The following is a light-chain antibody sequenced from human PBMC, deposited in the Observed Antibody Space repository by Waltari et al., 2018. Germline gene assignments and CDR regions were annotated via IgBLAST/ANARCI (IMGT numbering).Light chain of an antibody. J-gene: IGLJ2*01. CDR1: WSTIGSNA. CDR3: SAWDDSLNGQVV. V-gene: IGLV1-44*01. CDR2: SNN. Sequence: QSLLTQPPSASGTPGQRVTISCSGSWSTIGSNAVSWYQQLPGTAPKLLIHSNNRRPSGVPDRFSCSKSGTSASLVISGLQSADEADYYCSAWDDSLNGQVVFGGGTKVTVL.